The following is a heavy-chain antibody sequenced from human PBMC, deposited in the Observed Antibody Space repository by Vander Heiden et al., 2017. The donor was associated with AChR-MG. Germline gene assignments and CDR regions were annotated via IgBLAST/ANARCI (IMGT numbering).Heavy chain of an antibody. CDR1: GYTFTSYG. V-gene: IGHV1-18*01. J-gene: IGHJ5*02. CDR2: ISAYNGNT. Sequence: QVQLVQSGAEVKKPGASVKVSCEASGYTFTSYGISWVRQAPGQGIEWMGWISAYNGNTNYAQKLQGRVKMTTDTATSTAYMELRSLRSDETAVYYCARNTDIPTREITFGLGIVIKNWFDPWCQGTLVTVSS. D-gene: IGHD3-16*02. CDR3: ARNTDIPTREITFGLGIVIKNWFDP.